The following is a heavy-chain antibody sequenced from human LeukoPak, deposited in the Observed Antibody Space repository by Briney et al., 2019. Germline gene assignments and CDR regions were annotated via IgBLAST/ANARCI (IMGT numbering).Heavy chain of an antibody. J-gene: IGHJ4*02. D-gene: IGHD1-7*01. CDR3: ARDDDWNYEDY. V-gene: IGHV1-46*01. CDR2: INPSGSST. CDR1: GYTFTSYY. Sequence: ASVKVSCKASGYTFTSYYMHWVRQAPGQGLEWMGIINPSGSSTSYAQKFQGRVTLTRDTSTGTVYMELSSLRSEDTAVYYCARDDDWNYEDYWGQGTLVTVSS.